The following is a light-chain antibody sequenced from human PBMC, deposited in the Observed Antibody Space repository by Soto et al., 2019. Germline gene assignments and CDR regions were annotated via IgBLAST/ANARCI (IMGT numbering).Light chain of an antibody. CDR2: EVS. V-gene: IGLV2-14*01. Sequence: QSVLTQPASVSGSPGQSITISCTGTSSDVAAYNYVSWYQQYPGKAPKLMIYEVSHRPSGVSNRFSGSKSGNTASLTISGLQAEDEADYYCSSYTSTSTLVFGGGTKVTVL. J-gene: IGLJ3*02. CDR3: SSYTSTSTLV. CDR1: SSDVAAYNY.